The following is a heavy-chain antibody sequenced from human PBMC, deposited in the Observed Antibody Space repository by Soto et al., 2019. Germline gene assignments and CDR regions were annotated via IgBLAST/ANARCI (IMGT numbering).Heavy chain of an antibody. D-gene: IGHD2-21*02. V-gene: IGHV1-3*01. Sequence: QVQLEQSGAEVKKPGASVKVSCKASGYTFTNYVIHWVRQAPGQGLEWMGWIGAGDGGTTYSQKFQDRLTITGDTATSTAHIELSSLRSEDTALYYCARGLPDEPDCFFDYWRQGTLVTVSS. J-gene: IGHJ4*02. CDR1: GYTFTNYV. CDR3: ARGLPDEPDCFFDY. CDR2: IGAGDGGT.